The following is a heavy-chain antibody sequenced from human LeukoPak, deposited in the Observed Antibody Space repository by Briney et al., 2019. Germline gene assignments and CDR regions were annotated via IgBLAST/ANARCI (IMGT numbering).Heavy chain of an antibody. CDR2: VSNDGSNK. J-gene: IGHJ4*02. Sequence: GGSLRLSCAASGFTFSGYAMHWVRQAPGKGLEWVAIVSNDGSNKHYADSVKGRFTISRDNAKNSLYLQMNSLRADDTAVYYCARGGFRSFGHWGQGILVTVSS. CDR3: ARGGFRSFGH. CDR1: GFTFSGYA. V-gene: IGHV3-30-3*01. D-gene: IGHD2-15*01.